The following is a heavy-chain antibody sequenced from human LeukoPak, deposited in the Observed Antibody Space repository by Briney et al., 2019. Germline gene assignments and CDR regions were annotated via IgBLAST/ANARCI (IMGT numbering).Heavy chain of an antibody. CDR1: GFTFSSYA. V-gene: IGHV3-23*01. J-gene: IGHJ4*02. Sequence: GGSLRLSCAASGFTFSSYAMSWVRQAPGKGLEWVSAISNSGGSTYYADSVKGRFTISRDNSKNTLSLQMNSLRAEDTAVYYCARDPIIVVVTAWDYWGQGTLVTVSS. CDR3: ARDPIIVVVTAWDY. D-gene: IGHD2-21*02. CDR2: ISNSGGST.